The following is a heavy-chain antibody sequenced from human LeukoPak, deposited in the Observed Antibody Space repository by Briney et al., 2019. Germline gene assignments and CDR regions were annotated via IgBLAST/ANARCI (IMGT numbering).Heavy chain of an antibody. CDR3: ARRFGEFAPQVDY. J-gene: IGHJ4*02. CDR1: GYSFTSYW. CDR2: ICPGDSDT. D-gene: IGHD3-10*01. Sequence: GESLKISCKGSGYSFTSYWIGWVRQMPGKGLEWMGIICPGDSDTRYSPSFQGQVTISADNSISTAYLQWSSLKASDTAMYYCARRFGEFAPQVDYWGQGTLVTVSS. V-gene: IGHV5-51*01.